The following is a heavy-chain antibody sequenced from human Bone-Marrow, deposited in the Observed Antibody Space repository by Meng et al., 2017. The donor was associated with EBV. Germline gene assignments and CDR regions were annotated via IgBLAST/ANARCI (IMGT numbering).Heavy chain of an antibody. Sequence: EVQLVESXGGWVKPGXALRLACAASGFTFTDAWMNWVRQAPGKGLEWVGRIRSQVDGRTTDYTAPVKSRFSISRDDSKKTLYLQMNSLKIEDSAVYYCTTDEGGSRFWGQGTLVTVSS. CDR1: GFTFTDAW. CDR2: IRSQVDGRTT. J-gene: IGHJ4*02. D-gene: IGHD1-26*01. V-gene: IGHV3-15*01. CDR3: TTDEGGSRF.